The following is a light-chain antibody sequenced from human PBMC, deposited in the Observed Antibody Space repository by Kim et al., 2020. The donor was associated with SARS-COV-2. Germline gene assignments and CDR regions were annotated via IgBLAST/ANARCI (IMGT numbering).Light chain of an antibody. J-gene: IGLJ3*02. V-gene: IGLV3-19*01. CDR3: NSRDSSGNRWV. CDR2: GKN. CDR1: SLRSYY. Sequence: ALGQTVRLTCQGDSLRSYYASWYQQKPGQAPVLVIYGKNNRPSGIPDRFSGSSSGNTASLTITGAQAEDEADYYCNSRDSSGNRWVFGGGTQLTVL.